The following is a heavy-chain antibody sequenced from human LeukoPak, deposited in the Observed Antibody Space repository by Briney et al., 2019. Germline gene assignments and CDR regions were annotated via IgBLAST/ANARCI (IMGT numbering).Heavy chain of an antibody. CDR3: ARDQSLSGLDAFDI. D-gene: IGHD1-1*01. CDR2: IYYSGST. V-gene: IGHV4-59*01. J-gene: IGHJ3*02. Sequence: SETLSLTCTVSGGSISSYYWSCLRQPPGKALEWLGYIYYSGSTNYNPSLKSRVTISVDTSKNQFSLKLSSVTSADTAVYYCARDQSLSGLDAFDIWGQGTMVTVSS. CDR1: GGSISSYY.